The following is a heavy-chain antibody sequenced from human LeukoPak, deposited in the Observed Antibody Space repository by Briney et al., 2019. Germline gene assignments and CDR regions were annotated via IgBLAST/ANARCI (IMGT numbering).Heavy chain of an antibody. CDR1: GFTFSSYA. D-gene: IGHD3-22*01. Sequence: GGSLRLSCAASGFTFSSYAMSWVRQAPGKGLEWVSAISGSGGSTYYADSVKGRFTISRDNSKNTLYLQMNSLRAEDTAVYYCAKDRGDYYDSSGYSNYFDYWGQGTLVTVPS. V-gene: IGHV3-23*01. J-gene: IGHJ4*02. CDR2: ISGSGGST. CDR3: AKDRGDYYDSSGYSNYFDY.